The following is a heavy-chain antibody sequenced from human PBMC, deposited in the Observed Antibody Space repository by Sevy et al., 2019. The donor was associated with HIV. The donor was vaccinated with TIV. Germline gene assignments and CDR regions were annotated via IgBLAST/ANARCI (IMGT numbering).Heavy chain of an antibody. D-gene: IGHD2-2*01. Sequence: SETLSLTCAVYGGSFSGYYWSWIRQPPGKGLEWIGEINHSGSTNYNPSLKSQVTISVDTSKNQFSLKLSSVTAADTAVHYCARHCSSTSCSHAFDIWGQGTMVTVSS. CDR2: INHSGST. J-gene: IGHJ3*02. V-gene: IGHV4-34*01. CDR3: ARHCSSTSCSHAFDI. CDR1: GGSFSGYY.